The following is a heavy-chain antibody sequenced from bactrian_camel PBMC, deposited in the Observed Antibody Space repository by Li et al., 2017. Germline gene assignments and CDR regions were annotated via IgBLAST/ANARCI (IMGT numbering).Heavy chain of an antibody. CDR2: HYTSTATT. CDR3: AAGGGSWCPLTPTVYPG. CDR1: VNIASYYY. D-gene: IGHD6*01. J-gene: IGHJ4*01. V-gene: IGHV3S54*01. Sequence: HVQLVESGGGSVQAGGSLRLACAASVNIASYYYMGWFRQAPGKEREAVAAHYTSTATTYVADSVKGRFTVSRDNAKNTLYLEMSDLTPEDSAMYYCAAGGGSWCPLTPTVYPGWGQGTQVTVS.